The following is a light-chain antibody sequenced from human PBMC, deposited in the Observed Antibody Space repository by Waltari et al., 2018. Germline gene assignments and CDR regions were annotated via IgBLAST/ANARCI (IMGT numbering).Light chain of an antibody. CDR1: QSVLYSSNNKNY. CDR3: QQYYNTPFT. CDR2: WAS. J-gene: IGKJ3*01. Sequence: DIVMTQSPDSLAVSLGERATINCKSSQSVLYSSNNKNYLTWYQKKPGQPPKLLIYWASTRESWVPDRFSGSGSGTDFTLTISSLQAEDVAVYYCQQYYNTPFTFGPGTKVDVK. V-gene: IGKV4-1*01.